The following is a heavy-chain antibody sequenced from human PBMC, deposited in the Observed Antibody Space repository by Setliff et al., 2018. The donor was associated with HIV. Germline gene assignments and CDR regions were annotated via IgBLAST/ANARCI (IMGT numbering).Heavy chain of an antibody. Sequence: SETLSLTCTVSGVSISGYYWSWIRQPPGKGLAWIGYIYTSGSTNYNPDLRSRVTISIDTSKNQFSLKLTSVTAADTAVYYCASLDGSESPYIYYYYMDVWGEGTAVTVSS. J-gene: IGHJ6*03. D-gene: IGHD3-10*01. CDR2: IYTSGST. CDR3: ASLDGSESPYIYYYYMDV. CDR1: GVSISGYY. V-gene: IGHV4-4*08.